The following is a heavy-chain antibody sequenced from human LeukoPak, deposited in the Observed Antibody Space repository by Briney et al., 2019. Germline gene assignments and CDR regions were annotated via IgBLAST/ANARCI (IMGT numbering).Heavy chain of an antibody. V-gene: IGHV4-61*01. J-gene: IGHJ4*02. Sequence: SETLSLTCTVSGGSVSSGSYYWSWIRQPPGKGLEWIGYIYYSGSTNYNPSLKSRVTISVDTSKNQFSLKLSSVTAADTAVYYCARAPVSGSYYGTDYWGQGTLVTVSS. D-gene: IGHD1-26*01. CDR1: GGSVSSGSYY. CDR2: IYYSGST. CDR3: ARAPVSGSYYGTDY.